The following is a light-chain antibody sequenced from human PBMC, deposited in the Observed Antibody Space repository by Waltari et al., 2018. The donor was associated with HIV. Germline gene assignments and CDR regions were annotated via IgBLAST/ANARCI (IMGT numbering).Light chain of an antibody. V-gene: IGLV2-14*03. CDR1: ASDVGGYNY. Sequence: QSALTQPASVSGSPGQSIAISCTGTASDVGGYNYVSWYQQYPGKAPKLMIYDVSNRPSGASNRFSGSKSGNTASLTISGLQAEDEADYYCSSYTSSGTYVFGTGTKVTVL. CDR3: SSYTSSGTYV. CDR2: DVS. J-gene: IGLJ1*01.